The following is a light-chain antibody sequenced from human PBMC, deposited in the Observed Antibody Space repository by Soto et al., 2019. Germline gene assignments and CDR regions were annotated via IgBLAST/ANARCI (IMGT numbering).Light chain of an antibody. V-gene: IGKV3-15*01. CDR3: QQYSKWPIT. CDR2: GIS. J-gene: IGKJ5*01. Sequence: GMTQSPATLSVSPGERATLSCMAGQGVTTNFAWYQQKSGQSPRLLIYGISTRATGIPARFSGSGSGTEFSLTISSLQSEDFAVYYCQQYSKWPITFGQGTRLEVK. CDR1: QGVTTN.